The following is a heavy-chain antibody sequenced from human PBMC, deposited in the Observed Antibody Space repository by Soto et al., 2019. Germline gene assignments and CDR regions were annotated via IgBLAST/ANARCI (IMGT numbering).Heavy chain of an antibody. J-gene: IGHJ4*02. CDR1: GFSFSSYW. Sequence: GSLRLSCAASGFSFSSYWMSWVRQAPGKGLEWVANIKQDGSEKYYVDSVKGRFTISRHNPKNSLFLQMNSLRVEDTAVYYCASWRGAMSFFDYWGQGTLVTVSS. CDR3: ASWRGAMSFFDY. CDR2: IKQDGSEK. V-gene: IGHV3-7*01. D-gene: IGHD1-26*01.